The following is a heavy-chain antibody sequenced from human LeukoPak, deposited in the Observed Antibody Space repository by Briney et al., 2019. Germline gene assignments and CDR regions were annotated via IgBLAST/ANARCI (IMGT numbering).Heavy chain of an antibody. V-gene: IGHV4-59*01. CDR2: IYYSGST. D-gene: IGHD5-18*01. CDR1: GGSISSYY. J-gene: IGHJ4*02. CDR3: ARDRWLGY. Sequence: SETLSLTCTVSGGSISSYYWSWVRQPPGKGLEWIGYIYYSGSTNYNPSLKSRVTISVDTSKNQFSLKVSSVTAADTSVYYCARDRWLGYWGQGTLVTVSS.